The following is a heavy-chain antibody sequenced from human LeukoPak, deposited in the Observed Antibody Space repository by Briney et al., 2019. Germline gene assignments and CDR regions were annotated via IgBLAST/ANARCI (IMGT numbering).Heavy chain of an antibody. Sequence: ASVKVSGKASGGTFNTSAITWVRQVPGQGLEWMGGIIPIFGTANSAQKFQGRVTITADKSTSTAYMDLSSLRSEDTAVYYCAKDLQGTATPFDYWGQGTLVSVSS. D-gene: IGHD2-21*02. CDR1: GGTFNTSA. J-gene: IGHJ4*02. CDR2: IIPIFGTA. CDR3: AKDLQGTATPFDY. V-gene: IGHV1-69*06.